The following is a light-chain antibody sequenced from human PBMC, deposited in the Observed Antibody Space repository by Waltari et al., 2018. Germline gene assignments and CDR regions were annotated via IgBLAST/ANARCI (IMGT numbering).Light chain of an antibody. CDR3: SSYAVSKVV. CDR1: TSHIGGYNF. V-gene: IGLV2-8*01. CDR2: EVT. J-gene: IGLJ2*01. Sequence: QSVLTQPPSASGSLGQSVPIPCPGTTSHIGGYNFVSWYQQYPSKAPKLIIYEVTKRPSGVPDRFSGSKSGNTASLTVSGLQAEDEADYYCSSYAVSKVVFGGGTKLTVL.